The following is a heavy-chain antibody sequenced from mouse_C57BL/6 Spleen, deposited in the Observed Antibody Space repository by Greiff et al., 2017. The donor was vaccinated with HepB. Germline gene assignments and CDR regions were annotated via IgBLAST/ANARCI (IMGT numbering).Heavy chain of an antibody. CDR2: INPGSGGT. J-gene: IGHJ1*03. Sequence: LQESGAELVRPGTSVKVSCKASGYAFTNYLIEWVKQRPGQGLEWIGVINPGSGGTNYNEKFKGKATLTADKSSSTAYMQLSSLTSEDSAVYFCARGMAVVYWYFDVWGTGTTVTVSS. CDR3: ARGMAVVYWYFDV. D-gene: IGHD1-1*02. V-gene: IGHV1-54*01. CDR1: GYAFTNYL.